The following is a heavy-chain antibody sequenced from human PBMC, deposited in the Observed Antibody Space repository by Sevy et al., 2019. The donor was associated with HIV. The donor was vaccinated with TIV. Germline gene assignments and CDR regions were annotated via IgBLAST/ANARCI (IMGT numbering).Heavy chain of an antibody. J-gene: IGHJ6*02. CDR1: GFTFSSYG. CDR3: ARVLGDYRSYYYYFAMDV. D-gene: IGHD4-17*01. Sequence: GGSLRLSCAASGFTFSSYGMHWVRQAPGKGLEWVAVIWYDGSNKYYADSVKGRFTISGDNSKNTMYLEMNSLRVEDTAVYYCARVLGDYRSYYYYFAMDVWGQGTTVTVSS. CDR2: IWYDGSNK. V-gene: IGHV3-33*01.